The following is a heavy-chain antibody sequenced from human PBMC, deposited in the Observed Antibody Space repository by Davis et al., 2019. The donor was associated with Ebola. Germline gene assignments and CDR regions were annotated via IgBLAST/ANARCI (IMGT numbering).Heavy chain of an antibody. CDR3: AREAGATTRIYDS. CDR2: ISAYNGNT. D-gene: IGHD1-26*01. CDR1: SYTFTSHG. J-gene: IGHJ5*01. Sequence: ASVKVSCKASSYTFTSHGISWVRQAPGPGLEWMGWISAYNGNTNYAQKLQGRVTMTTDTSRSTAYMELRSLRSDDTAVYYCAREAGATTRIYDSWGQGTLVTVSS. V-gene: IGHV1-18*01.